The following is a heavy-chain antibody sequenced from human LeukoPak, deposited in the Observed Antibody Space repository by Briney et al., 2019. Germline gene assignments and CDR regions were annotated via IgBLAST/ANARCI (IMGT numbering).Heavy chain of an antibody. CDR3: ARPLDDILTGYFA. CDR1: GFTFSSYA. D-gene: IGHD3-9*01. V-gene: IGHV3-30-3*01. J-gene: IGHJ4*02. Sequence: GGSLRLSCAASGFTFSSYAMHWVRQAPGKGLEWVAVISYDGSNKYYADSVKGRFTISRDNSKNTLYLQMNSLRAEDTAVYYCARPLDDILTGYFAWGQGTLVTVSS. CDR2: ISYDGSNK.